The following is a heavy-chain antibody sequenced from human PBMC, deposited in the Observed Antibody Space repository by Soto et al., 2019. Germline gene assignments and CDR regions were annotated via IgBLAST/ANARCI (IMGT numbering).Heavy chain of an antibody. CDR2: ISGSGHAT. CDR3: AKGRYFDSSGGCANY. V-gene: IGHV3-23*01. J-gene: IGHJ4*02. Sequence: EVKLLESGGGLIPPGASARLSCVTSGFIFDSYAMSWVRQSPGRGLEWVAAISGSGHATYYTRSVQGRFLISRDKSKKTVFLQMNNLRGEYTAVYYCAKGRYFDSSGGCANYWGLGTLVTVSS. CDR1: GFIFDSYA. D-gene: IGHD3-22*01.